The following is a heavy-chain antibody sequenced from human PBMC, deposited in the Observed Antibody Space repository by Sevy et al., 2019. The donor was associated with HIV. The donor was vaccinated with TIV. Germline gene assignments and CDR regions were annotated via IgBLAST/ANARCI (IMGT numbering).Heavy chain of an antibody. D-gene: IGHD3-16*01. J-gene: IGHJ6*02. V-gene: IGHV3-21*06. CDR3: TRDRGVPRTRGSYQYGMDV. Sequence: GGSLRLSCTASGFPFSSYDMNWVRQAPGQALEWISSISSSSNFVYQADSVKGRFTISRDNAKNSLFLQMNSLTVEDTAVYYCTRDRGVPRTRGSYQYGMDVWGQGTTVTVSS. CDR2: ISSSSNFV. CDR1: GFPFSSYD.